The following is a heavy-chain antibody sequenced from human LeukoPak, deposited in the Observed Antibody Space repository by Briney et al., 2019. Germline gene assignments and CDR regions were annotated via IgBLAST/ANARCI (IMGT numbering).Heavy chain of an antibody. CDR2: LSYDGSNK. V-gene: IGHV3-30-3*01. Sequence: GGSLRLSCAASGFTFSTYAMHWVRQAPGKGLKWVAVLSYDGSNKYYADSVKGRFTISRDNSKNTLYLQMNSLRAEDTAVYYCARDITFDYWGPGTLVTVSS. CDR1: GFTFSTYA. CDR3: ARDITFDY. J-gene: IGHJ4*02. D-gene: IGHD3-10*01.